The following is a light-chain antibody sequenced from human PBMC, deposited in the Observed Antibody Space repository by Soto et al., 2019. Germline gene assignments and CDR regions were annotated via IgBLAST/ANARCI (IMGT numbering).Light chain of an antibody. CDR1: QSVSSNY. V-gene: IGKV3-20*01. J-gene: IGKJ4*01. CDR3: QQYGGSPVT. Sequence: EIVLTQSPGTLSLSPGEGATLSCRVSQSVSSNYLAWYHHKPGQAPRLLIYGASNRATGVPDRFSGSGSGTDFXLTISRLEAEDFAIYYCQQYGGSPVTFGGGTKVEIK. CDR2: GAS.